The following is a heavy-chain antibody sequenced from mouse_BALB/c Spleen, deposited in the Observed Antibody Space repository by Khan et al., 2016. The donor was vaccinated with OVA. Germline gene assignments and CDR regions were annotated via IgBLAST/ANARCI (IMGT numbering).Heavy chain of an antibody. J-gene: IGHJ4*01. CDR1: GFTFSSSA. CDR2: ISSGGSYA. V-gene: IGHV5-9-3*01. Sequence: EVELVESGGGLVKPGGPLKLSCAASGFTFSSSAMSWVRQTPEKRLEWVATISSGGSYASYPDSVKGRFTISRDNTKNTLYLQMSSLRSEDTAMYYCARRCDGYYGGAMDYWGQGTSVTVSS. CDR3: ARRCDGYYGGAMDY. D-gene: IGHD2-3*01.